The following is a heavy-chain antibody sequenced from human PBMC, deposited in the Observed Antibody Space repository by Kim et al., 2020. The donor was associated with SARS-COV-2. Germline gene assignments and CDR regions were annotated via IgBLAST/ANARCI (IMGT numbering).Heavy chain of an antibody. J-gene: IGHJ3*02. CDR3: ARTPRHPHAFDI. V-gene: IGHV3-30*04. CDR1: GFTFSSYA. Sequence: GGSLRLSCAASGFTFSSYAMHWVRQAPGKGLEWVAVISYDGSNKYYADSVKGRFTISRDNSKNTLYLQMNSPRAEDTAVYYCARTPRHPHAFDIWGQGT. CDR2: ISYDGSNK.